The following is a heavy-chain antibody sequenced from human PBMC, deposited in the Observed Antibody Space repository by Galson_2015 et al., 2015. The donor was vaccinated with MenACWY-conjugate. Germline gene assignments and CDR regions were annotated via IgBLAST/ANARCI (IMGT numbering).Heavy chain of an antibody. D-gene: IGHD1-26*01. CDR1: GGSISGYY. CDR3: ARSDSGSYAVYYYYGMDV. V-gene: IGHV4-59*01. Sequence: TLSLTCTVSGGSISGYYWSWIRQPPGNGLEWIGYIYYSGNTNYNPSLKSRVAISVDTSKNQFSLKLKSVTAADTAVYYCARSDSGSYAVYYYYGMDVWGQGTTVTVSS. CDR2: IYYSGNT. J-gene: IGHJ6*02.